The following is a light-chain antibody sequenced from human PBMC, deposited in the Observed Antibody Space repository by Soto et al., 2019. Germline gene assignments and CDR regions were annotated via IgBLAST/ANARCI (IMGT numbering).Light chain of an antibody. V-gene: IGKV1-5*01. CDR2: DVS. CDR1: QSLNGR. Sequence: DIQVTQSPSTLSSSVGDRVTITCRASQSLNGRLAWYQQRPGQAPNLLIYDVSTLETGVPPRFSGTGSETEFTLTISGLQPDDFATYSCHHYNSYSTFLPGT. CDR3: HHYNSYST. J-gene: IGKJ5*01.